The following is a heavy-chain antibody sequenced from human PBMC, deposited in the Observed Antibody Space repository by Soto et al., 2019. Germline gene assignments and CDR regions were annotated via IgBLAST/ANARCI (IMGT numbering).Heavy chain of an antibody. CDR2: IIPILGIA. J-gene: IGHJ4*02. D-gene: IGHD2-21*02. CDR1: GGTFSSYT. Sequence: QVQLVQSGAEVKKPGSSVKVSCKASGGTFSSYTISWVRHAPGQGLEWMGRIIPILGIANYAQKFQGRVTITADKSTSTAYMELSSLRSEDTAVYYCARAFVTATPGDYWGQGTLVTVSS. V-gene: IGHV1-69*02. CDR3: ARAFVTATPGDY.